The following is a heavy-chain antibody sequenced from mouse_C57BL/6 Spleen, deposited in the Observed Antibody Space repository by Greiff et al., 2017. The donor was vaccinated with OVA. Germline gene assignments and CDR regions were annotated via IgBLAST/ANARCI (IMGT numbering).Heavy chain of an antibody. D-gene: IGHD1-1*01. CDR3: ARVDYGSTWYFDV. CDR1: GYTFTDYY. V-gene: IGHV1-26*01. J-gene: IGHJ1*03. CDR2: INPDNGGT. Sequence: VQLQQSGPELVKPGASVKISCKASGYTFTDYYINWVKQSPGKSLEWIGDINPDNGGTSYNQKFKGKATSTVDTSSSAAYMELRSLTSEDSAVYYCARVDYGSTWYFDVWGTGTTVTVSS.